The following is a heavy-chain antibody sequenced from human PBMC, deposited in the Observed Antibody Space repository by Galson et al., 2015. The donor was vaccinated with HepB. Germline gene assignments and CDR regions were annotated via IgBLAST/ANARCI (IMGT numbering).Heavy chain of an antibody. V-gene: IGHV2-5*01. CDR2: IFWNGDE. CDR1: GFSLSTSGVG. D-gene: IGHD3-22*01. J-gene: IGHJ3*02. CDR3: ARRGGGDYSDSFDT. Sequence: ALVKPTQTLTLTCSFSGFSLSTSGVGVGWIRQPPGKALEWLALIFWNGDERYSPSLKSRHTITKDTPKNQVVLTMTNMDPVDTATYFCARRGGGDYSDSFDTWGQGTMVTVSA.